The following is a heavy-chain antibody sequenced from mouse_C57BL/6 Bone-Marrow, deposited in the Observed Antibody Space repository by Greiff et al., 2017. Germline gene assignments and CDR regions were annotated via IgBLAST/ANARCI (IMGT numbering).Heavy chain of an antibody. CDR2: ISAGGGYT. CDR1: GFTFSSYA. CDR3: ARGRD. Sequence: EVQGVESGGGLVKPGGSLKLSCAASGFTFSSYAMSWVRQTPEKRLEWVATISAGGGYTYYPDNVKGRFTISRDNTKNNLYLQMSHLKSENTAMYYCARGRDWGQGTLVTVSA. J-gene: IGHJ3*01. V-gene: IGHV5-4*01.